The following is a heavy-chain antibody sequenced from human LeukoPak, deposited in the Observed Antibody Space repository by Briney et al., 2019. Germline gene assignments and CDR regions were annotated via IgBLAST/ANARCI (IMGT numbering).Heavy chain of an antibody. CDR3: ARDRDSCSSTSQCYYYGMDV. J-gene: IGHJ6*02. V-gene: IGHV1-2*02. CDR1: GYTFTGYY. Sequence: ASVKVSCKASGYTFTGYYMHWVRQAPGQGLEGMGGINPNSGAPNYAQKFQGRVTMTRDTSISTAYMELSRLRSDDTAVYYCARDRDSCSSTSQCYYYGMDVWGQGTTVTVSS. D-gene: IGHD2-2*01. CDR2: INPNSGAP.